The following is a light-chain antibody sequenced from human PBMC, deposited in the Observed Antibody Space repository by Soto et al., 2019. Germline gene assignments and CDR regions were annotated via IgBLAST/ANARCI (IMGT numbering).Light chain of an antibody. J-gene: IGLJ2*01. CDR1: SSDVGGYNY. Sequence: QSALTQPRSVSGSPGQSVTISCTGTSSDVGGYNYVSWYQQYSGKAPKVMIYDVSDRPSGVSNRFSGSKSGDTASLTISGLQAEDEADYYCSSYTSSSTLVFGGGTKLTVL. CDR2: DVS. CDR3: SSYTSSSTLV. V-gene: IGLV2-14*01.